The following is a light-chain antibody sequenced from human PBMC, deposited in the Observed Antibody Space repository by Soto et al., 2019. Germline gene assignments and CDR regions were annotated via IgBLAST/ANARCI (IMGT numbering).Light chain of an antibody. CDR1: QSIRNY. V-gene: IGKV1-39*01. CDR3: QQPYSSPYT. CDR2: VAS. Sequence: DIQMTQSPSSLSASVGDRVTITCRASQSIRNYVSWYQQKPGKAPKFLIYVASTLQIGVPSRFSGSGSGTDFTLTISSLQPEDFATCYCQQPYSSPYTFGPGTELQIK. J-gene: IGKJ2*01.